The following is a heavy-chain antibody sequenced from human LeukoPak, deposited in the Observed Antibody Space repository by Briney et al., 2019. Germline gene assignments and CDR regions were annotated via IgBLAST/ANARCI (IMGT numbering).Heavy chain of an antibody. CDR2: INSDGSST. CDR1: GFIFSNYW. CDR3: ARGVYDYVWGSYRLRASYYFDY. V-gene: IGHV3-74*01. Sequence: PGGSLRLSCAASGFIFSNYWMNWVRQAPGKGLVWVSRINSDGSSTSYADSVKGRFTISRDNTKNTLYLQMNSLRAEDTAVYYCARGVYDYVWGSYRLRASYYFDYWGQGTLVTVSS. D-gene: IGHD3-16*02. J-gene: IGHJ4*02.